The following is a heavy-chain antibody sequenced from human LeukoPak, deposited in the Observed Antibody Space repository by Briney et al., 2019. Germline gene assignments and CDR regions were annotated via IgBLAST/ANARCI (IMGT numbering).Heavy chain of an antibody. CDR3: ARDGGIAAAGYYFDY. CDR2: ISYDGSNK. V-gene: IGHV3-30*04. J-gene: IGHJ4*02. Sequence: GGSLRLSCAASGFTFSSYAMHWVRQAPGKGLEWVAVISYDGSNKYYADSVKGRFTISRDNSKNTLYLQMNSLRAEDTAVYYCARDGGIAAAGYYFDYWGQGTLVTVSS. CDR1: GFTFSSYA. D-gene: IGHD6-13*01.